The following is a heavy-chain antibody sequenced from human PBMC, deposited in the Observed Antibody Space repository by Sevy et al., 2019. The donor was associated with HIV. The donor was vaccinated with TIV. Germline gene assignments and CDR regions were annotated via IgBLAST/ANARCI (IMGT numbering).Heavy chain of an antibody. CDR2: ISGSGGST. D-gene: IGHD3-10*01. V-gene: IGHV3-23*01. J-gene: IGHJ3*02. CDR3: AKALLWFGEFADAFDI. CDR1: GFTFSSYA. Sequence: GGSLRLSCAASGFTFSSYAMSWVHQAPGKGLEWVSAISGSGGSTYYADSVKGRFTISRDNSKNTLYLQMNSLRAEDTAVYYCAKALLWFGEFADAFDIWGQGTMVTVSS.